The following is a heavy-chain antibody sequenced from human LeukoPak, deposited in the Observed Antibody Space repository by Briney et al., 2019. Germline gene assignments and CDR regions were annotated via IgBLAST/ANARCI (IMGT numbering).Heavy chain of an antibody. CDR2: INPNSGGT. D-gene: IGHD5-18*01. CDR1: GYTFTGYY. Sequence: GASVKVSCKASGYTFTGYYMHWVRQAPGQGLEWMGWINPNSGGTNYAQKFQGRVTMTRDTSISTAYMELSSLRSEDTAVYYCARADVDTAMVDDYWGQGTLVTVSS. V-gene: IGHV1-2*02. J-gene: IGHJ4*02. CDR3: ARADVDTAMVDDY.